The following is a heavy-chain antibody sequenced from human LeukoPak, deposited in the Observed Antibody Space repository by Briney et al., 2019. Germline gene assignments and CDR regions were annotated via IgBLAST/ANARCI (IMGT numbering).Heavy chain of an antibody. J-gene: IGHJ4*02. CDR2: ISGSGGST. D-gene: IGHD4-17*01. CDR3: AKVTTTVTDDYFDY. V-gene: IGHV3-23*01. Sequence: GGSLRLSCAASGFTFSSYAMSWVRQAPGKGLEWVSVISGSGGSTDYADSVKGRFTISRDNSKDTLYLQMNSLRAEDTAVYYCAKVTTTVTDDYFDYWGQGTLVTVSS. CDR1: GFTFSSYA.